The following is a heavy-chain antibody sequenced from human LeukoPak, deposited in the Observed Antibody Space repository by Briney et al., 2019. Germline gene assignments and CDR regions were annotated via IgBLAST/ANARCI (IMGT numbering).Heavy chain of an antibody. J-gene: IGHJ4*02. D-gene: IGHD2-2*02. CDR2: ISGSGGST. Sequence: GGSLRLSCAASGFTFSSYAMSWVRQAPGKGLEWVSAISGSGGSTYYADSVKGRFTISRDNSKNTLYLQMNSLRAEDTAVYYCAKHPDIVVVPAAILDYFDYWGQGTLVTVSS. CDR1: GFTFSSYA. CDR3: AKHPDIVVVPAAILDYFDY. V-gene: IGHV3-23*01.